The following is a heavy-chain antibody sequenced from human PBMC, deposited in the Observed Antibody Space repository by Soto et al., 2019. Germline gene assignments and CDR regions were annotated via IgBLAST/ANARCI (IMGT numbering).Heavy chain of an antibody. Sequence: AGGSLRLSCAASGFIFRDWFMSWIRQAPGKGLEWISYISKDSGRATRYADSVKGRFTISRDNAKNSLFLQMNNLTVEDTAVYYCAKESRPAAGTKLPFDYWGQGTLVTVSS. V-gene: IGHV3-11*01. CDR3: AKESRPAAGTKLPFDY. D-gene: IGHD6-13*01. CDR1: GFIFRDWF. CDR2: ISKDSGRAT. J-gene: IGHJ4*02.